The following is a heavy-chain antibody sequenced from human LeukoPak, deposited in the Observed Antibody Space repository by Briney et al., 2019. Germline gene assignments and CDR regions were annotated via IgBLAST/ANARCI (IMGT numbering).Heavy chain of an antibody. V-gene: IGHV3-30*18. CDR3: AKFITPSN. J-gene: IGHJ4*02. CDR1: GFTFSSYG. Sequence: GRSLRLSCAASGFTFSSYGMHWVRQAPGKGLEWVAVISYDGSNKYYADSVKGRFTISRDNSKNTLYLQMNSLRAEDTAVYYCAKFITPSNWGQGTLVTVSS. CDR2: ISYDGSNK. D-gene: IGHD3-22*01.